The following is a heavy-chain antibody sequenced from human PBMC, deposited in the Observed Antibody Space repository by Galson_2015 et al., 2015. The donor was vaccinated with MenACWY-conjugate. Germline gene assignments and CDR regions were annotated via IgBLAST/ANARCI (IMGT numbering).Heavy chain of an antibody. D-gene: IGHD3-22*01. J-gene: IGHJ3*02. Sequence: PALVNPTQPLTLPCTFSGFSLRTYDLCIYWVRQPPGKALEWLARIGWRDNKYYTTSLKTRLTISKDTSTNQVVLTMTNVDPVDTATYYCARMHIVLDATDASEIWGQGTMVTVSS. CDR1: GFSLRTYDLC. V-gene: IGHV2-70*18. CDR2: IGWRDNK. CDR3: ARMHIVLDATDASEI.